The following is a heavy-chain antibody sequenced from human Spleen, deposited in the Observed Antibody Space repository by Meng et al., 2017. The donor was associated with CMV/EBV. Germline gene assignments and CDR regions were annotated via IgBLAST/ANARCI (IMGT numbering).Heavy chain of an antibody. Sequence: LQRPAPDLWSPPGPLPLTCTCPVGSMSSYYWSWIRQPAGRGLEWIGRIYSSGSTNYNPSLKSRVSMSVDTSKNEFSLKVSSVTAADTAVYYCARDGSSSLTNWFNPWGQGTLVTVSS. V-gene: IGHV4-4*07. J-gene: IGHJ5*02. CDR2: IYSSGST. CDR3: ARDGSSSLTNWFNP. CDR1: VGSMSSYY. D-gene: IGHD6-6*01.